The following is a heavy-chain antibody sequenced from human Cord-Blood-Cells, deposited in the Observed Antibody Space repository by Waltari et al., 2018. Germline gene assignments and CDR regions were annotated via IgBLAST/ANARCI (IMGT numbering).Heavy chain of an antibody. J-gene: IGHJ6*02. V-gene: IGHV3-48*03. CDR1: GFTFSSYE. D-gene: IGHD6-13*01. Sequence: EVQLVESGGGLVQPGGSLRLSCAAAGFTFSSYEMNWGSQAPGKGLEWVSYISSSGSTIYYADSVKGRFTISRDNAKNSLYLQMNSLRAEDTAVYYCASLLFTAAAGGMDVWGQGTTVTVSS. CDR2: ISSSGSTI. CDR3: ASLLFTAAAGGMDV.